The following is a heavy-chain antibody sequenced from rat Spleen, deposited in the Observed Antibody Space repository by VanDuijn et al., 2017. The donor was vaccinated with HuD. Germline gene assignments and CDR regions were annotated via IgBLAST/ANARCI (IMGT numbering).Heavy chain of an antibody. Sequence: EVQLVESGGGLVQPGWSLKLSCAASGFTFSDYNMAWVRQAPKKGLEWVATISYDGSGTFYRDSVKGRFTISRDNARSTLYLQMDSLRSEDTATYYCARPNYGYPFAYWGQGTLVTVSS. CDR3: ARPNYGYPFAY. CDR1: GFTFSDYN. V-gene: IGHV5-7*01. J-gene: IGHJ3*01. D-gene: IGHD1-11*01. CDR2: ISYDGSGT.